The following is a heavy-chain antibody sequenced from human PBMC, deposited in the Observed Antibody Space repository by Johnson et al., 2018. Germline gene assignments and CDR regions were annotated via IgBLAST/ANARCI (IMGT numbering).Heavy chain of an antibody. CDR2: ISSSSSTI. J-gene: IGHJ6*02. CDR3: ARVSREQWLVLGYYYGMDV. Sequence: VQLVQSGGGVVQPGRSLRLSCAASGFTFSNAWMSWVRQAPGKGLEWVSYISSSSSTIYYADSVKGRFTISRDNAKNSLYLQMNSLRDEDTAVYYCARVSREQWLVLGYYYGMDVWGQGTTVTVSS. D-gene: IGHD6-19*01. V-gene: IGHV3-48*02. CDR1: GFTFSNAW.